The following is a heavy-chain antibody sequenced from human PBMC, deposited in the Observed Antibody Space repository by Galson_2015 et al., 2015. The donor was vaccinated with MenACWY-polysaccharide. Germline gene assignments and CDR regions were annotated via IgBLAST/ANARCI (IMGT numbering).Heavy chain of an antibody. V-gene: IGHV3-48*02. CDR2: ISSAGSSI. Sequence: SLRLSCAASGFTFSSNTMNWVRQAPGKGLEWVASISSAGSSIYYADSVKGRFTISRDNAENSLYLQMNSLRDEDTAVYYCAKSLTTLDYRGQGTLVTASS. CDR1: GFTFSSNT. CDR3: AKSLTTLDY. D-gene: IGHD1-14*01. J-gene: IGHJ4*02.